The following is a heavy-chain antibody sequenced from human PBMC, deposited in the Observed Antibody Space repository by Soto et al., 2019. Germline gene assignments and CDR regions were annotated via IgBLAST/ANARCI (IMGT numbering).Heavy chain of an antibody. V-gene: IGHV4-34*01. J-gene: IGHJ6*02. Sequence: PSETLSLTCAVYGGSFSGYYWSWIRQPPGKGLEWIGEINHSGSTNYNPSLKGRVTISVDTSKNQFSLKLSSVTAADTAVYYCARATIFGVVIGMDVWGQGTTVTVSS. CDR1: GGSFSGYY. CDR3: ARATIFGVVIGMDV. D-gene: IGHD3-3*01. CDR2: INHSGST.